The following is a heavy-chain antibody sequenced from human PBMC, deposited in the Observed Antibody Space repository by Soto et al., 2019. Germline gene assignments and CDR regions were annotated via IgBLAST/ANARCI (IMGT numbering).Heavy chain of an antibody. Sequence: SVKGSWKAAGGTYSGYPSSWGRHTNEQGLEWMGGIIPIFGTANYAQKLQGRVTITAAESTSTAYMELSSLRSEYTAVYYCAREAEYSSPSPLSDVRAQGPTGTGFS. CDR2: IIPIFGTA. D-gene: IGHD6-6*01. CDR3: AREAEYSSPSPLSDV. V-gene: IGHV1-69*01. J-gene: IGHJ6*02. CDR1: GGTYSGYP.